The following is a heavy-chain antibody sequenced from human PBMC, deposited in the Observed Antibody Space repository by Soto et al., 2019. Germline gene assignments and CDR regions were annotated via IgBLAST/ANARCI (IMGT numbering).Heavy chain of an antibody. Sequence: SETLSLTCTGSGGSISSDYWGWIRQPPGKGLEWIAYIYYSGSTSYNPSLKSRVTISLDTSRNQFSLKLTSVTAADKAVYYCARGRHCTSTSCFGYPRIWGDPWGQGTRVTVS. D-gene: IGHD2-2*01. J-gene: IGHJ5*02. V-gene: IGHV4-59*01. CDR1: GGSISSDY. CDR2: IYYSGST. CDR3: ARGRHCTSTSCFGYPRIWGDP.